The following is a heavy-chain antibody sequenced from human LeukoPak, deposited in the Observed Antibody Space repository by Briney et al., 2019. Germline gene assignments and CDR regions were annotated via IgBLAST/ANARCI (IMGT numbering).Heavy chain of an antibody. J-gene: IGHJ4*02. CDR1: GGSISSSSYY. CDR2: IYYSGST. V-gene: IGHV4-39*07. D-gene: IGHD6-19*01. Sequence: SETLSLTCTVSGGSISSSSYYWGWIRQPPGKGLEWIGSIYYSGSTYYNPSLKSRVTISVDTSKNQFSLKLSSVTAADTAVYYCARDDGSGFCDYWGQGTLVTVSS. CDR3: ARDDGSGFCDY.